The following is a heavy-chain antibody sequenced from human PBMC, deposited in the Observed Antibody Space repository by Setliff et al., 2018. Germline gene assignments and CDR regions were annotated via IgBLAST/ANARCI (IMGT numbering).Heavy chain of an antibody. CDR3: ARTGTHRYFDY. Sequence: KLPETLSLTCTVSGASLSSGTYYWGWIRQPPGKGLEWIGRIYYRGDTYYNASLKGRLTISVDTAQNQFSLRLTSVTAADTAVYYCARTGTHRYFDYWGQGALVTVSS. CDR1: GASLSSGTYY. CDR2: IYYRGDT. J-gene: IGHJ4*02. V-gene: IGHV4-39*01. D-gene: IGHD1-1*01.